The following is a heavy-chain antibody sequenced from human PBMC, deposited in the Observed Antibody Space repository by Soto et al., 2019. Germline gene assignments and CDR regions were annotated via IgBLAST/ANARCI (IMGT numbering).Heavy chain of an antibody. CDR2: ISPNSGDT. CDR3: ARQYCGSNSCHNWFDS. J-gene: IGHJ5*01. CDR1: GYLFTDYY. V-gene: IGHV1-2*02. D-gene: IGHD2-2*01. Sequence: GSVKVYCKASGYLFTDYYINWVRQAPGRGLEWVGWISPNSGDTNYAQKFQGRVTMTTYTSITTAYMELSRLRSDDTAVYYCARQYCGSNSCHNWFDSWGQGALVTVSS.